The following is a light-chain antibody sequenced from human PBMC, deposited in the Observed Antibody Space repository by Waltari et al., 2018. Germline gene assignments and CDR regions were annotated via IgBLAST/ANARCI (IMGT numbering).Light chain of an antibody. J-gene: IGLJ2*01. V-gene: IGLV3-19*01. Sequence: SSELTQDPAVSVALGQTVRITCQGDSLRSYYASWYQKKPGQAPVLVIYGKNNRPSGIPDRFSGSSSGNTASLTITGAQAEDEAGYYCNSRDSSGNLVVFGGGTKLTVL. CDR1: SLRSYY. CDR3: NSRDSSGNLVV. CDR2: GKN.